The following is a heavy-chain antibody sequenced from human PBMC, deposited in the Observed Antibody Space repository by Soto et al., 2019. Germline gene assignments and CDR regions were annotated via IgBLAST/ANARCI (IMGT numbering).Heavy chain of an antibody. CDR3: ARDSGKVACTGAFDY. V-gene: IGHV4-59*01. Sequence: PSETLSLTCTVSGGTITFYYLSWIRKPPGKGLEWIGYIDNSGSSVSNPSLTSRVTISADASKDQFSLKLISVTAADTAVYFCARDSGKVACTGAFDYWGQGALVTVSS. CDR2: IDNSGSS. J-gene: IGHJ4*02. D-gene: IGHD6-19*01. CDR1: GGTITFYY.